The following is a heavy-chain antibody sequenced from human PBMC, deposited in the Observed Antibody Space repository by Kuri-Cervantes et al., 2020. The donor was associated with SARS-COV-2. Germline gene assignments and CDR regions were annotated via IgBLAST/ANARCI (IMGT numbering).Heavy chain of an antibody. CDR2: IGGSGGST. V-gene: IGHV3-23*01. D-gene: IGHD4-11*01. Sequence: GESLKISCAASGFTFSCYAMSLVRQAPGKVLEWVSAIGGSGGSTYYADSVKGGFTTSRDSTKNTLYLQMNSLRAEDTAVYYCAKSPTTVTTFDNWFDPWGQGTLVTASS. CDR3: AKSPTTVTTFDNWFDP. CDR1: GFTFSCYA. J-gene: IGHJ5*02.